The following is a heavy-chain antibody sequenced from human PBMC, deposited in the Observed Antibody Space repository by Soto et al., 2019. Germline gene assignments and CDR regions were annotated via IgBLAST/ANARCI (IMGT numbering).Heavy chain of an antibody. CDR1: GFTFSSYG. V-gene: IGHV3-33*01. Sequence: PAGSLRLAFAASGFTFSSYGMHWVRQTPGKGLEWVAVIWYDGSKKYYADSVKGRFTISRDNSKNTLYLQMNSLRAEDTAVYYCAIKGYCSGGSCYSNYYYGTDVWGQGT. CDR3: AIKGYCSGGSCYSNYYYGTDV. J-gene: IGHJ6*02. CDR2: IWYDGSKK. D-gene: IGHD2-15*01.